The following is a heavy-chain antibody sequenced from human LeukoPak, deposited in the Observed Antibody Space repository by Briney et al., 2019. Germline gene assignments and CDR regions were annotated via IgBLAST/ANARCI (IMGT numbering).Heavy chain of an antibody. CDR2: INPNSGGT. J-gene: IGHJ6*03. CDR1: GYTFTGYY. CDR3: ARDSCSSTSCYSRPDYYYYYYMDV. Sequence: GASVKGSCKASGYTFTGYYMHWVRQAPGQGLEWMGWINPNSGGTNYAQKFQGRVTMTRDTSISTAYMELCSLRSDDTALYYCARDSCSSTSCYSRPDYYYYYYMDVWGKGTTVTVSS. V-gene: IGHV1-2*02. D-gene: IGHD2-2*01.